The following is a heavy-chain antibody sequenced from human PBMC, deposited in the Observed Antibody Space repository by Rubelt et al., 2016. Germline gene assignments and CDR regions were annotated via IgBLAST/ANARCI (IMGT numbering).Heavy chain of an antibody. V-gene: IGHV4-4*02. J-gene: IGHJ5*02. CDR2: IYHSGST. D-gene: IGHD3-10*01. CDR1: GGSISSSNW. Sequence: QVQLQESGPGLVKPSGTLSLTCAVSGGSISSSNWWSWVRQPPGQGLEWIGEIYHSGSTKYNPSLRSRVTISVDTSKNQFSLKLSSVTAADTAVYYGARGQKALYYYGSGSYNWFDPWGQGTLVTVSS. CDR3: ARGQKALYYYGSGSYNWFDP.